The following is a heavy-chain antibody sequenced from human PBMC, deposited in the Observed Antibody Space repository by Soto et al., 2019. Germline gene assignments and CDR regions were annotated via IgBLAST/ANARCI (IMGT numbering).Heavy chain of an antibody. CDR2: ISAYNGNT. CDR3: ARELDEWELRDY. D-gene: IGHD1-26*01. V-gene: IGHV1-18*01. J-gene: IGHJ4*02. CDR1: GYRFMTYG. Sequence: ASVKVSCKASGYRFMTYGITWVRQAPGQGLEWMGWISAYNGNTNYAQKLQGRVTMTTDTSTSTAYMELRSLRSDDTAVYYCARELDEWELRDYWGQGTLVTVSS.